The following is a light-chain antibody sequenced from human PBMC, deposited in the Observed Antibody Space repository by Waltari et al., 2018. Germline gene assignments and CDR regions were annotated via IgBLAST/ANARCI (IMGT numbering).Light chain of an antibody. CDR3: QQYNSYSLLT. CDR2: KAS. CDR1: QSISNW. V-gene: IGKV1-5*03. Sequence: DIQMTQSPSPLSASVGDRFTITCRASQSISNWLAWYQQKPGKAPKLLIYKASTLESGVPSRFSGSGSGTEFTLTISSLQPDDFATYYCQQYNSYSLLTFGGGTKVEIK. J-gene: IGKJ4*01.